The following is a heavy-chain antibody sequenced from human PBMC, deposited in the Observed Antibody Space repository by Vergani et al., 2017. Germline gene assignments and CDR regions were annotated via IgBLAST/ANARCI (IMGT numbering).Heavy chain of an antibody. V-gene: IGHV3-30*02. J-gene: IGHJ4*02. CDR1: GFTFSSYG. CDR2: IRYDGSNK. CDR3: AKDLVAVAGTGY. Sequence: QVQLVESGGGVVQPGGSLRLSCAASGFTFSSYGMHWVRQAPGKGLEWVAFIRYDGSNKYYADSVKGRFTISRDNSKNTLYLQMNSLRAEETAVYYCAKDLVAVAGTGYWGQGTLVTVSS. D-gene: IGHD6-19*01.